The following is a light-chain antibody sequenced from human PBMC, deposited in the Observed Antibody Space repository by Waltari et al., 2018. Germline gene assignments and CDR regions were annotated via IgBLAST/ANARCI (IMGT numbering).Light chain of an antibody. CDR2: MAS. Sequence: DIPMTQSPSTMSASVGDRVTIPCRASQSVGTWLAWYQQKPGKAPKLLIYMASSLESGVPSRFSGSGSGTEFTLTISGLQPDDFATYSCQQYSSFSTFGQGTKV. CDR1: QSVGTW. J-gene: IGKJ2*01. CDR3: QQYSSFST. V-gene: IGKV1-5*03.